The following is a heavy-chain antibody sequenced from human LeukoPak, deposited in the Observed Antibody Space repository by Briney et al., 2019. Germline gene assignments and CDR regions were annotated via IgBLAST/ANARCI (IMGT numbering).Heavy chain of an antibody. CDR2: ISSSSSYI. Sequence: GGSLRLSCAASGFTFNTYSLNWVGQAPGKGLEWFSSISSSSSYIYYADSVKGRFTISRDNAKNSLYQLMNSLRAEDTAVYYCARDLGRSGYYTIDAFDIWGQGTMVTVSS. CDR3: ARDLGRSGYYTIDAFDI. CDR1: GFTFNTYS. D-gene: IGHD3-22*01. J-gene: IGHJ3*02. V-gene: IGHV3-21*01.